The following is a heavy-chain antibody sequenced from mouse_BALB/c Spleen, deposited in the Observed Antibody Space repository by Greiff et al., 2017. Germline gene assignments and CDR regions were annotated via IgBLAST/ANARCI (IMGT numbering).Heavy chain of an antibody. CDR1: GYTFTSYW. CDR3: ARWDYRYDDAMDY. V-gene: IGHV1-7*01. Sequence: VQLQQSGAELAKPGASVKMSCKASGYTFTSYWMHWVKQRPGQGLEWIGYINPSTGYTEYNQKFKDKATLTADKSSSTAYMQLSSLTSEDSAVYYCARWDYRYDDAMDYWGQGTSVTVSS. J-gene: IGHJ4*01. CDR2: INPSTGYT. D-gene: IGHD2-14*01.